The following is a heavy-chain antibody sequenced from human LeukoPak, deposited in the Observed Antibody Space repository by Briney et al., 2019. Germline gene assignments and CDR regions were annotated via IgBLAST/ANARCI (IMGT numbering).Heavy chain of an antibody. CDR1: GGSFSGYY. Sequence: SETLSLTCAVYGGSFSGYYWSWIRQPPGKGLEWIGEINYSGSTNYNPSLKSRVTISVDTSKNQFSLRPSSLTAADTAVYYCARHGGYYFDYWGQGNLVTVSS. D-gene: IGHD3-16*01. CDR3: ARHGGYYFDY. J-gene: IGHJ4*02. V-gene: IGHV4-34*01. CDR2: INYSGST.